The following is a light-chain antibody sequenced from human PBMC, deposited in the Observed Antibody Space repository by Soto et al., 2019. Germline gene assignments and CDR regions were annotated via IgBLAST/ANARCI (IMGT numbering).Light chain of an antibody. Sequence: DIQMTQSPSSVSASVGDSVTITCRASQSVRAWLAWYQQKEGKAPKLLIYGATSLLRGVPRRFSGSGSGTDFTLTISGLLPEDFETYYCQQCNSLPLTFGGGTKVDI. J-gene: IGKJ4*01. CDR3: QQCNSLPLT. CDR2: GAT. V-gene: IGKV1D-12*01. CDR1: QSVRAW.